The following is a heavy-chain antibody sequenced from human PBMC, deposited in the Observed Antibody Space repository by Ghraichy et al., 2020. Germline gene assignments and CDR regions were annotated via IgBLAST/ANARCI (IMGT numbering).Heavy chain of an antibody. J-gene: IGHJ4*02. CDR1: GFTFSSYG. D-gene: IGHD4-17*01. V-gene: IGHV3-30*02. CDR2: IRYDGSNK. CDR3: ANAVTTIVAFDY. Sequence: GGSLRLSCAASGFTFSSYGMHWVRQAPGKGLEWVAFIRYDGSNKYYADSVKGRFTISRDNSKNTLYLQMNSLRAEDTAVYYCANAVTTIVAFDYWGQGTLVTVSS.